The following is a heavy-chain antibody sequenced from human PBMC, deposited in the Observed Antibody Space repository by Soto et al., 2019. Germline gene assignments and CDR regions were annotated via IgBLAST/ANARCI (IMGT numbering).Heavy chain of an antibody. V-gene: IGHV3-48*01. CDR3: ARARAVGMPSTRSYYYMDV. Sequence: EVQLVESGGGLVQPGGSLRLSCAASGFTFSSYSMNWVRQAPGKGLEWVSYMSSSSSTIYYADSVKGRFTISRDNAKNSLYLQMNSLRAEDTAVYYCARARAVGMPSTRSYYYMDVWGKGTTVTVSS. D-gene: IGHD1-1*01. J-gene: IGHJ6*03. CDR2: MSSSSSTI. CDR1: GFTFSSYS.